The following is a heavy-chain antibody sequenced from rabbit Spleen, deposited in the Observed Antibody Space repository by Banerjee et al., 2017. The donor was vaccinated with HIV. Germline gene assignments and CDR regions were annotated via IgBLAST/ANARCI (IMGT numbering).Heavy chain of an antibody. D-gene: IGHD1-1*01. CDR3: ARDSSSSFSSYGMDL. V-gene: IGHV1S40*01. J-gene: IGHJ6*01. CDR2: IDAGSSGFT. Sequence: QSLEESGGDLVKPGASLTLTCIASGVSFSDDSYMCWVRQAPGKGLEWIACIDAGSSGFTYFASWAKGRFTISKTSSTTVTLQMTSLTAADTATYFCARDSSSSFSSYGMDLWGQGDPRHRL. CDR1: GVSFSDDSY.